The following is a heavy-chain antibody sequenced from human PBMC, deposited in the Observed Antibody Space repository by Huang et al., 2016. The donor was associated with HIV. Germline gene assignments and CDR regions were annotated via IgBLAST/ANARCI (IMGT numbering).Heavy chain of an antibody. D-gene: IGHD3-10*01. CDR3: ARGMVRGVTLNWFDP. CDR1: GFTVSSNY. J-gene: IGHJ5*02. Sequence: EVQLVETGGGLIQPGGSLRLSCAASGFTVSSNYMSWVRQAPGKGLEWVSVMYSGGSTYYADCVKGRFTISRDKSKNTLYLQMNSLRAEDTAVYYCARGMVRGVTLNWFDPWGQGTLVTVSS. CDR2: MYSGGST. V-gene: IGHV3-53*02.